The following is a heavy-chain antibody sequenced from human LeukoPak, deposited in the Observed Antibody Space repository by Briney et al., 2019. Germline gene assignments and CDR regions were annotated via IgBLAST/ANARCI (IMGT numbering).Heavy chain of an antibody. CDR2: IYNGGII. CDR3: ASSSGKYLPLDY. Sequence: SETLSLTCTVSGDSISRYYWSWIRQPAGKGLEWIGRIYNGGIITYNPSLKSRVTMSIDTSNNQFSLRLRFVTAADTAVYYCASSSGKYLPLDYWGQGTLVTVSS. J-gene: IGHJ4*02. V-gene: IGHV4-4*07. D-gene: IGHD3-10*01. CDR1: GDSISRYY.